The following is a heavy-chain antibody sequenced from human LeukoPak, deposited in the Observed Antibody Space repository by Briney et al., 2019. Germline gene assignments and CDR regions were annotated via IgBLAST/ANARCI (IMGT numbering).Heavy chain of an antibody. CDR3: VAAAAGRFGDY. J-gene: IGHJ4*02. CDR2: INPNSGGT. V-gene: IGHV1-2*02. CDR1: GYTFTGYY. D-gene: IGHD6-13*01. Sequence: ASVKVSCKASGYTFTGYYMHWVRQAPGQGLEWMGWINPNSGGTNYAQKFLGRVTMTRDTSISTAYMELSRLRSDDTAVYYCVAAAAGRFGDYWGQGTLVTVSS.